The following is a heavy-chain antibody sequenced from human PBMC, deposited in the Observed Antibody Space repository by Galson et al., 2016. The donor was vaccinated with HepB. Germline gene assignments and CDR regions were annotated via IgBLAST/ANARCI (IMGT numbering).Heavy chain of an antibody. CDR1: GFTFRDHG. CDR3: ARGARVIYDGSSYYGMDV. D-gene: IGHD3-10*01. J-gene: IGHJ6*02. Sequence: SLRLSCAASGFTFRDHGMNWVRQAPGKGLEWLSYISSTGKTIYYADSVKGRFIISRDNAKNSVFLQMKSLRDGDTAVYYCARGARVIYDGSSYYGMDVWGQGTTVTVSS. CDR2: ISSTGKTI. V-gene: IGHV3-48*02.